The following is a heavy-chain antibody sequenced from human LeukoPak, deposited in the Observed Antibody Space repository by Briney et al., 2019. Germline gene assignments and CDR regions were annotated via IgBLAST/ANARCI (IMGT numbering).Heavy chain of an antibody. D-gene: IGHD3-9*01. Sequence: GASVKVSCKASGYTFTSYGISWVRQAPGQGLEWMGWISAYNGNTNYAQKLQGRVTMTTDTSTSTAYMELRSLRSDDTAVYYCAREYCDILTGYYNDDSPNPEPNFDYWGQGTLVTVSS. J-gene: IGHJ4*02. CDR2: ISAYNGNT. CDR1: GYTFTSYG. V-gene: IGHV1-18*01. CDR3: AREYCDILTGYYNDDSPNPEPNFDY.